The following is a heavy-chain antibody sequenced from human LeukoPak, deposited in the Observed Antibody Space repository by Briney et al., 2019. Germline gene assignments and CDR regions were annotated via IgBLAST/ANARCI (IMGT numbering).Heavy chain of an antibody. CDR3: ARGGGVVVPAAPAFDI. D-gene: IGHD2-2*01. CDR2: IIPIFGTA. CDR1: GGTFSSYA. V-gene: IGHV1-69*05. Sequence: ASVKVSCKASGGTFSSYAISWVRQAPGQGLEWMGGIIPIFGTANYAQKFQGRVTITTDESTSTAYMELSSLRSEDTAVYYCARGGGVVVPAAPAFDIWGQGTMVTVSS. J-gene: IGHJ3*02.